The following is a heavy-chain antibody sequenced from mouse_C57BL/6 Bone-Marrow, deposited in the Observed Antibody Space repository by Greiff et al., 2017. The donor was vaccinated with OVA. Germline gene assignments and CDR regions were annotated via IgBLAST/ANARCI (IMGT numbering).Heavy chain of an antibody. CDR2: IYPGSGNT. D-gene: IGHD1-1*01. CDR3: ARAHYYGSSWYFDV. CDR1: GYTFTDYY. V-gene: IGHV1-76*01. J-gene: IGHJ1*03. Sequence: VQRVESGAELVRPGASVKLSCKASGYTFTDYYINWVKQRPGQGLEWIARIYPGSGNTYYNEKFKGKATLTAEKSSSTAYMQLSSLTSEDSAVYFCARAHYYGSSWYFDVWGTGTTGTVSS.